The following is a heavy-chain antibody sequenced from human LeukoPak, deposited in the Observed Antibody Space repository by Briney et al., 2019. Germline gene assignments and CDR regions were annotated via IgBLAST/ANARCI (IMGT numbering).Heavy chain of an antibody. Sequence: GGSRGLSLAASGFTFNSNWMSWFGQAPGRGRDWVANIDPDGSGKQYGDSVKGRFTTSRDNAKNSLYLQMNSLRAEDTAIYYCARIYYFGDNNWRYFDNWGQGTLVTVSS. D-gene: IGHD3-10*01. CDR3: ARIYYFGDNNWRYFDN. CDR2: IDPDGSGK. CDR1: GFTFNSNW. J-gene: IGHJ4*02. V-gene: IGHV3-7*01.